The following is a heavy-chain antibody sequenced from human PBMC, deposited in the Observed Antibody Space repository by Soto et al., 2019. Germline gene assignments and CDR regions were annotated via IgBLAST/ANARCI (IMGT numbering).Heavy chain of an antibody. Sequence: PGGSLRLSCAASGFTFSSYAMHWVRQAPGKGLEWVAVISYDGSNKYYADSVKGRFTISRDNSKNTLYLQMNSLRAEDTAVYYCAREDRVGATSPYFDYWGQGTLVTVSS. J-gene: IGHJ4*02. V-gene: IGHV3-30-3*01. CDR3: AREDRVGATSPYFDY. D-gene: IGHD1-26*01. CDR1: GFTFSSYA. CDR2: ISYDGSNK.